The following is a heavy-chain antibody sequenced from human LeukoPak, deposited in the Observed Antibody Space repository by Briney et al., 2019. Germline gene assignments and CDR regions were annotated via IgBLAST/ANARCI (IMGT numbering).Heavy chain of an antibody. J-gene: IGHJ5*02. V-gene: IGHV1-69*13. D-gene: IGHD2-21*02. CDR1: GGTFSSYA. CDR2: IIPIFGTA. Sequence: WASVKVSCKASGGTFSSYAISWVRQAPGQGLEWMGGIIPIFGTANYAQKFQGRVTITADESTSTAYMELSSLRSEDTAVYYCARYTGDSPNWFDPWGQGTLVTVSS. CDR3: ARYTGDSPNWFDP.